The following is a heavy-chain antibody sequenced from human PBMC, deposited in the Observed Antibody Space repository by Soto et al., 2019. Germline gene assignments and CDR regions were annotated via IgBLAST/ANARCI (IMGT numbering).Heavy chain of an antibody. CDR1: GYTSTSYY. CDR2: INPSGGST. Sequence: QVQLVQSGAEVKKPGASVKVSCKASGYTSTSYYMHWVRQAPGQGLEWMGIINPSGGSTSYAQKFQGRVTMTRDTSTSTVYMELSSLRSEDTAVYYCARDLKLLEWLLSPEDRYYYYYGMDVWGQGTTVTVSS. V-gene: IGHV1-46*01. D-gene: IGHD3-3*01. CDR3: ARDLKLLEWLLSPEDRYYYYYGMDV. J-gene: IGHJ6*02.